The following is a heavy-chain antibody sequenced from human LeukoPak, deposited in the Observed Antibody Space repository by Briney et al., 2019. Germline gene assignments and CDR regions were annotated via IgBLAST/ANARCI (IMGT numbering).Heavy chain of an antibody. Sequence: GGSLRLSCAASGFTFSSHAMNWVRQAPGKGLEWVSYISISSSSVYYGDSVKGRFTISRNNAKNSLYLHMDSLRAEDTAVYYCARGAYSSGWAYFDHWGQGTLVTVSS. CDR2: ISISSSSV. CDR1: GFTFSSHA. CDR3: ARGAYSSGWAYFDH. J-gene: IGHJ4*02. V-gene: IGHV3-48*04. D-gene: IGHD6-19*01.